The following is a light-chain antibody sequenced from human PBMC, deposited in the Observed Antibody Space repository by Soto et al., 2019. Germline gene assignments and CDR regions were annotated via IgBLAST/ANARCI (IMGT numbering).Light chain of an antibody. Sequence: DIRMTQSPSTLSASVGDRVTITCRASQNVDTWLAWYQQKPGKAPKVLIYDASSLESGVPDRFSGSGSGTDFTLTISSLQAEDVAVYYCQQYYTTPSWTFGQGTKVDIK. CDR3: QQYYTTPSWT. V-gene: IGKV1-5*01. J-gene: IGKJ1*01. CDR1: QNVDTW. CDR2: DAS.